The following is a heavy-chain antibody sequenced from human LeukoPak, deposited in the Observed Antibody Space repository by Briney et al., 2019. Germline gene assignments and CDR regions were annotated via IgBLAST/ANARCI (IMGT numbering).Heavy chain of an antibody. CDR2: IYYSGST. V-gene: IGHV4-59*08. Sequence: SETLSLTCTVSGGSISTYYWSWIRQPPGKGLEWIGYIYYSGSTNYNPSLKSRVTISVDTSKNQFSMKLSSVTAADTAVYYCARYYYDRSGYCFDYWGQGTLVTVPS. D-gene: IGHD3-22*01. CDR1: GGSISTYY. CDR3: ARYYYDRSGYCFDY. J-gene: IGHJ4*02.